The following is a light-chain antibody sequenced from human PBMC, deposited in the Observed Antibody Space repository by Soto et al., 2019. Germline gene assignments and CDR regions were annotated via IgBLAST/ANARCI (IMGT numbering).Light chain of an antibody. CDR1: QSVSSSY. CDR3: QQYNNWPLT. J-gene: IGKJ4*01. V-gene: IGKV3-15*01. CDR2: GAS. Sequence: EIVLTQSPGTLSLSPGERATLSRRASQSVSSSYLAWYQQKPGQAPRLLIYGASTRATGIPARFSGSGSGTEFTLTISSLQSEDFAVYYCQQYNNWPLTFGGGTKVDIK.